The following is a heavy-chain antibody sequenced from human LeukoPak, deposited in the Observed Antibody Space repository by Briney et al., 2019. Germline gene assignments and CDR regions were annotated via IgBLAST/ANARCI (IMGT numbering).Heavy chain of an antibody. D-gene: IGHD1-26*01. CDR2: INQEGSET. V-gene: IGHV3-7*01. J-gene: IGHJ4*02. Sequence: PGGSLRLSCAASGFTFSTYWMTWVRQAPGKGLEWVANINQEGSETYYVDSVKGRFTISRDNAKNSLYLQMNSLRVEDTAVYYCAREGSSGSYRRYYFDYWGQGTLVTVSS. CDR3: AREGSSGSYRRYYFDY. CDR1: GFTFSTYW.